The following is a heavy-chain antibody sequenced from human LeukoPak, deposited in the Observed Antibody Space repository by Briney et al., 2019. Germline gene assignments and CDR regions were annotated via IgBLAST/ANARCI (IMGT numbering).Heavy chain of an antibody. Sequence: SETLSLTCTVSGGSIRSYFWSWIRQSPGKGLEWIGYIYYSGDTNYNPSLKSRVTISVDTSKNQFSLKLRSVTAADTAVYYCARHVLGSESYFDYWGQGTLFTVSS. J-gene: IGHJ4*02. V-gene: IGHV4-59*08. D-gene: IGHD3-16*01. CDR1: GGSIRSYF. CDR2: IYYSGDT. CDR3: ARHVLGSESYFDY.